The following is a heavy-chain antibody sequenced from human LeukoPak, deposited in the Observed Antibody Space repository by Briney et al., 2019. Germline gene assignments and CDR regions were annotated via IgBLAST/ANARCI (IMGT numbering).Heavy chain of an antibody. CDR3: ARDKRHSYGRYFDH. Sequence: PSETVSLTCSVSGDSISTYHWNWIRKPPGKGLEWIGYMQSTGSSKYNPSLKSRVNIFVDTSKNQAALILTSVTAADTAVYYRARDKRHSYGRYFDHWGQGALVTVSS. J-gene: IGHJ4*02. D-gene: IGHD3-16*01. CDR1: GDSISTYH. V-gene: IGHV4-59*01. CDR2: MQSTGSS.